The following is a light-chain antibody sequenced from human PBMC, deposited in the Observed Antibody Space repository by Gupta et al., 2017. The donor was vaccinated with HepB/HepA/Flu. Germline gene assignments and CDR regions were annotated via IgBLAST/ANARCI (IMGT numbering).Light chain of an antibody. J-gene: IGLJ3*02. CDR2: EVS. CDR3: CSYASSSTGV. V-gene: IGLV2-23*02. Sequence: QSALTQPASVSGSPGQSITISCTGTSSDVGSYNLVSWYQQHPGKAPKVMIYEVSKRPSGVSNRFSGSKSGNTASLTISGLQAEDEADYYCCSYASSSTGVFGGGTKLTVL. CDR1: SSDVGSYNL.